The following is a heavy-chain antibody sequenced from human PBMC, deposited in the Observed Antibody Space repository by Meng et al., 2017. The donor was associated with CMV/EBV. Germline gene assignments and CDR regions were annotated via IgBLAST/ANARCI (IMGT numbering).Heavy chain of an antibody. J-gene: IGHJ5*02. Sequence: EGQLVVSGGVWVQPGGSLRLSCAASGFTFDDYTMPWVRQAPGKGLEWVSLISWDGGSTYYADSVKGRFTISRDNSKNSLYLQMNSLRTEDTALYYCAKGPGENWFDPWGQGTLVTVSS. D-gene: IGHD3-10*01. CDR3: AKGPGENWFDP. CDR1: GFTFDDYT. CDR2: ISWDGGST. V-gene: IGHV3-43*01.